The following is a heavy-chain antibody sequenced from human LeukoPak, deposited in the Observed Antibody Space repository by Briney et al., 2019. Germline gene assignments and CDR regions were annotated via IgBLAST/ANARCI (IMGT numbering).Heavy chain of an antibody. CDR1: GFTFSSYG. Sequence: GGSLRLSCAASGFTFSSYGMHWVRQAPGKGLEWVAVISYDGSNKYYADSVKGRFTISRDNSKNTLYLQMNSLRAEDTAVYYCAKSPGGLGYYFDYWGQGTLVTVSS. CDR2: ISYDGSNK. CDR3: AKSPGGLGYYFDY. V-gene: IGHV3-30*18. J-gene: IGHJ4*02. D-gene: IGHD4-23*01.